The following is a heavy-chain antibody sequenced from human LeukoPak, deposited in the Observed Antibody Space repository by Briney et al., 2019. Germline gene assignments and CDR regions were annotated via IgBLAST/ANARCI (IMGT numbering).Heavy chain of an antibody. CDR1: GGTFSSYA. V-gene: IGHV1-69*05. CDR3: ARGRDFWSGYYGDYYYYMDV. D-gene: IGHD3-3*01. CDR2: IIPIFVTA. J-gene: IGHJ6*03. Sequence: GASVEVSCKASGGTFSSYAISWVRQAPGQGLEWMGGIIPIFVTANYAQKFQGRVTITTDKSTSTAYMELSSLRPEDTAVYYCARGRDFWSGYYGDYYYYMDVWGKGTTVTVSS.